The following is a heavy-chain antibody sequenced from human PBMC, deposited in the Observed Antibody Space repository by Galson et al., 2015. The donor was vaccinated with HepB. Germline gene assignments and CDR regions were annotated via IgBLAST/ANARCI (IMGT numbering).Heavy chain of an antibody. CDR2: ISYDGSNK. Sequence: SLRLSCAATGFTFNTYPMHWVCQAPGKGLEWVTSISYDGSNKYYADSVKGRSTISRDNSKNTLYLQMNSLRVDDTAVYYCVRGSQVYWGQGTLVIVSS. CDR3: VRGSQVY. D-gene: IGHD6-13*01. V-gene: IGHV3-30-3*01. CDR1: GFTFNTYP. J-gene: IGHJ4*02.